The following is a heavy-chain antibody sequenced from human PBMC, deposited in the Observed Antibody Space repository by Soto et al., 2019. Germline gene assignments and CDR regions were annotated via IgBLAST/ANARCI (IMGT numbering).Heavy chain of an antibody. CDR3: ARAAVLNYDILTGYYEHYLDV. CDR1: GYTFTSYD. J-gene: IGHJ6*03. D-gene: IGHD3-9*01. CDR2: MNPNSGNT. V-gene: IGHV1-8*01. Sequence: ASVKVSCKASGYTFTSYDINWVRQATGQGLEWMGWMNPNSGNTGYAQKFQGRVTMTRNTSISTAYMELSSLRSEDTAVYYCARAAVLNYDILTGYYEHYLDVWGKGSTVTVSS.